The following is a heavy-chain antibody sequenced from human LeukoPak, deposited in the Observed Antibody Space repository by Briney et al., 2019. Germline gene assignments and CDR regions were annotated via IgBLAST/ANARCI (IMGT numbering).Heavy chain of an antibody. V-gene: IGHV3-23*01. CDR2: ISGSGGSR. D-gene: IGHD3-9*01. Sequence: GGSLRLFCAASGFTFSSYAMSWVRQAPGKGLEWVSGISGSGGSRYYADSVKGRFTISRDKSKNALYLQMNSLRAEDTAVYYCAKSSYYDILTGYAGVWGQGTLVTVSS. CDR3: AKSSYYDILTGYAGV. CDR1: GFTFSSYA. J-gene: IGHJ4*02.